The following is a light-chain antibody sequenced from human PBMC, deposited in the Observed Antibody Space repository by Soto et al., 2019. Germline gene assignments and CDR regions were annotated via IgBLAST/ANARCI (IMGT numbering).Light chain of an antibody. J-gene: IGLJ2*01. CDR1: SSDVGGYNY. Sequence: QSALTQPASVSGSPGQSITISCTGTSSDVGGYNYVSWYQQHPGKAPKLMIYDVSNRPSGVSNRFSGSKSGNTASLTISGLQAEDEADYYCSSYTRSNTLYVVFGGGTKVTVL. V-gene: IGLV2-14*01. CDR2: DVS. CDR3: SSYTRSNTLYVV.